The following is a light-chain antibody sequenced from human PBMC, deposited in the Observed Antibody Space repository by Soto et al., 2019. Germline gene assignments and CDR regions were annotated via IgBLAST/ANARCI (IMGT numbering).Light chain of an antibody. CDR3: QQYAGSPST. V-gene: IGKV3-20*01. J-gene: IGKJ1*01. CDR1: QSVSNSY. CDR2: GAS. Sequence: IVLTQSPGTLSLSPGERATLSCRASQSVSNSYLAWYQQKPGQGPRLLIYGASSRATGIPDRFSGSGSGTDFTLTISRLEPEDFAVYYCQQYAGSPSTFGQGTKVEI.